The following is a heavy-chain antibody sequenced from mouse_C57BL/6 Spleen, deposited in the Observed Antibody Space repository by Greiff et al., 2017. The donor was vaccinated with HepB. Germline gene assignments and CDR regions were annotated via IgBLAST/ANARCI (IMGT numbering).Heavy chain of an antibody. Sequence: VQLQQSGAELARPGASVKLSCKASGYTFTSYGISWVKQRTGQGLEWIGEIYPRSGNTYYNEKFKAKATLTADKSSSTAYMELRSLTSEDSAVYFCARGPATLVATGYFDYWGQGTTLTVSS. CDR3: ARGPATLVATGYFDY. D-gene: IGHD1-1*01. CDR1: GYTFTSYG. J-gene: IGHJ2*01. V-gene: IGHV1-81*01. CDR2: IYPRSGNT.